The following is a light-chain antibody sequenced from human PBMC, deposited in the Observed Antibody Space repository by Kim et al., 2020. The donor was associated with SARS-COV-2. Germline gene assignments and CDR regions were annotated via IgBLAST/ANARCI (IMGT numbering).Light chain of an antibody. CDR1: HRFCSN. CDR3: QQYNNWRRA. CDR2: CAS. J-gene: IGKJ1*01. V-gene: IGKV3-15*01. Sequence: LSPGQLSPLSCSPCHRFCSNLPWYQQTPGQAPTLLFYCASPRATCLPASFCRCRSVTEFTLTISCLQSEYFAVYYCQQYNNWRRAFAPGTQVDIK.